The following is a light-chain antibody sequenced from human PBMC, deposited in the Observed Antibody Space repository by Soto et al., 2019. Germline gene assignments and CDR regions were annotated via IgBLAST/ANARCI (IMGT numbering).Light chain of an antibody. J-gene: IGLJ2*01. V-gene: IGLV2-14*03. Sequence: QSALTQPASVSASPGQSITISCTGTSSDIGDYNYVSWYQQRPGEAPKLILYEVENRPSGISDRFSGSKSGNTASLTISGLRTEDAADYYCSSYTSTVTLVVFGGGTKVTVL. CDR3: SSYTSTVTLVV. CDR1: SSDIGDYNY. CDR2: EVE.